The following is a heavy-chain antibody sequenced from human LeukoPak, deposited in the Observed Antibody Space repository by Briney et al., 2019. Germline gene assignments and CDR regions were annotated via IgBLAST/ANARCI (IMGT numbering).Heavy chain of an antibody. D-gene: IGHD6-13*01. CDR1: GDSISSYY. CDR3: AREAAAARWGWYMDV. Sequence: SETLSLTCTVSGDSISSYYWSWIRQPPGKGLEWIGYIYYSGSTNYNPSLKSRVIISIDTSKNQFSLKLSSVTAADTAVYYCAREAAAARWGWYMDVWGKGTTVTVSS. J-gene: IGHJ6*03. CDR2: IYYSGST. V-gene: IGHV4-59*01.